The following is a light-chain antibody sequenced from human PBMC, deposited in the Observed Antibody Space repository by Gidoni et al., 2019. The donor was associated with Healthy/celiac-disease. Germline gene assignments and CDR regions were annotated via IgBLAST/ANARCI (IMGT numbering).Light chain of an antibody. CDR3: QQYNNWPTWT. CDR1: QSVSSS. V-gene: IGKV3-15*01. J-gene: IGKJ1*01. Sequence: IVMTQSPATLSVSPGERATLSCRASQSVSSSLDWYQQKPGQAPRLLIYGASTRATGIPARFSGSGSGTEFTLTISSLQSEDFAVYYCQQYNNWPTWTFGQGTKVEIK. CDR2: GAS.